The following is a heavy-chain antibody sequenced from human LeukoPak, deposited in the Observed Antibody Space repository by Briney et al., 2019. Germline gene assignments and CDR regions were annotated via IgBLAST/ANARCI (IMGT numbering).Heavy chain of an antibody. CDR2: IYYSGST. J-gene: IGHJ6*02. D-gene: IGHD5-18*01. CDR3: ARGGYSYGLSSYYYGMDV. CDR1: GGSISSYY. Sequence: SETLSLTCTVSGGSISSYYWSWIQQPPGKGLEWIGYIYYSGSTNYNPSLKSRVTISVDTSKNQFSLKLSSVTAADTAVYYCARGGYSYGLSSYYYGMDVWGQGTTVTVSS. V-gene: IGHV4-59*01.